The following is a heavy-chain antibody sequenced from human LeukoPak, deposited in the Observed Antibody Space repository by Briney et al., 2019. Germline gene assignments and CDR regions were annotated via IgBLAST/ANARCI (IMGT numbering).Heavy chain of an antibody. CDR3: ARHGGYFDWLLSDYYYYYMDV. V-gene: IGHV4-39*01. J-gene: IGHJ6*03. CDR2: IYYSGST. CDR1: GGSISSSSYY. Sequence: SETLSLTCTVSGGSISSSSYYWGWIRQPPGKGLEWIGSIYYSGSTYYNPSLKSRVTISVDTSKNQFSLKLSSVTAADTAVYYCARHGGYFDWLLSDYYYYYMDVWGKGTTVTVSS. D-gene: IGHD3-9*01.